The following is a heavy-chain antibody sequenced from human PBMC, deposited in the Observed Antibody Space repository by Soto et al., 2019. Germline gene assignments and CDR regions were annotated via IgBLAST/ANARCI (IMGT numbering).Heavy chain of an antibody. Sequence: EVRLLESGGGLVQPGGSLRLSCAASGFTFSVYAMSWVRQAPGKGLEWVSGISGSGDSTHYADSVKGRFTVSRDNSKSMLELQTNSRRAEETAIYYCAKDLYGGFTYWGQGTLVTVSS. J-gene: IGHJ4*02. CDR3: AKDLYGGFTY. D-gene: IGHD3-10*01. CDR1: GFTFSVYA. V-gene: IGHV3-23*01. CDR2: ISGSGDST.